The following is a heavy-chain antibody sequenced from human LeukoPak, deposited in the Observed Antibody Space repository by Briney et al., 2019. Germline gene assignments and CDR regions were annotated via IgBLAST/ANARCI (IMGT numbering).Heavy chain of an antibody. CDR1: GYTFTGSY. V-gene: IGHV1-2*02. CDR2: INPNSGGT. CDR3: ARAEQGSDWFDP. J-gene: IGHJ5*02. Sequence: ASVKVSCKASGYTFTGSYMHWVRQAPGQGLEWMGWINPNSGGTNYAQKFQGRVTMTRDTSISTAYMELSRLRSDDTAVYYCARAEQGSDWFDPWGQGTLVTVSS. D-gene: IGHD1-14*01.